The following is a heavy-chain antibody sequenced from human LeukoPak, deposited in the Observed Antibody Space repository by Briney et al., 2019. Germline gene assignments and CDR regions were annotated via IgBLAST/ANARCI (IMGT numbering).Heavy chain of an antibody. V-gene: IGHV4-4*07. CDR1: GGSISSYS. CDR2: IFASGST. D-gene: IGHD5-18*01. Sequence: SETLSLTCTVSGGSISSYSWSWIRQPAGKGLEWIGRIFASGSTKYNPSLKSRVTMSVDTSKNQFSLKLSSVTAADTAVYYCARERRYSYGVDYWGQGTLVTVSS. J-gene: IGHJ4*02. CDR3: ARERRYSYGVDY.